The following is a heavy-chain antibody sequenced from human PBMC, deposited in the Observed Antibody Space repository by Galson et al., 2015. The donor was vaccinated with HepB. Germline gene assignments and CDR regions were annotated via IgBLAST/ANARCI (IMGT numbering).Heavy chain of an antibody. CDR1: GYTFTDYY. CDR3: ATGAPIVVVPAAAKRDTAMVC. D-gene: IGHD2-2*01. Sequence: VKVSCKVSGYTFTDYYMHWVQQAPGKGLEWMGLVDPEDGETIYAEKFQGRVTITADTSTDTAYMELSSLRSEDTAVYYCATGAPIVVVPAAAKRDTAMVCWGQGTLVTVSS. V-gene: IGHV1-69-2*01. CDR2: VDPEDGET. J-gene: IGHJ4*02.